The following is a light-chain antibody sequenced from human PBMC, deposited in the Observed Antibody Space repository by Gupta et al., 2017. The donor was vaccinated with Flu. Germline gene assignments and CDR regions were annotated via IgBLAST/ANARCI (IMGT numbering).Light chain of an antibody. CDR3: SSFTASGAYV. V-gene: IGLV2-14*01. Sequence: QSALTQPASVSGSPGQSITISCTGTSSDVGGYNYVSWYQQHPGKAPKLIIYGVSNRPSGVPYRLSGSKSGNTASLSISGLQAEDEADYYCSSFTASGAYVFGIGTTVTVL. CDR2: GVS. J-gene: IGLJ1*01. CDR1: SSDVGGYNY.